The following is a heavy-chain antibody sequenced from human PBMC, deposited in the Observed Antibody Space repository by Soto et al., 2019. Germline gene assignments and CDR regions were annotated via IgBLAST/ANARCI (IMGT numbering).Heavy chain of an antibody. CDR3: ARQVYYDFWSGYPEPDYYYYMDV. V-gene: IGHV4-39*01. J-gene: IGHJ6*03. CDR1: GGSISSSSYY. Sequence: SETLSLTCTVSGGSISSSSYYWGWIRQPPGKGLEWIGSIYYSGSTYYNPSLKSRVTISVDTSKNQFSLKLSSVTAADTAVYYCARQVYYDFWSGYPEPDYYYYMDVWGKGTTVTVSS. CDR2: IYYSGST. D-gene: IGHD3-3*01.